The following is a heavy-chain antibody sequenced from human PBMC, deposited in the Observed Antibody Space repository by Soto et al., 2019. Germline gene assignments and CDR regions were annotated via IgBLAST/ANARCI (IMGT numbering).Heavy chain of an antibody. CDR3: AADQAPYSNGWYY. V-gene: IGHV1-18*01. CDR2: TNTKNGNT. CDR1: GYTFTSYG. Sequence: QIYLVQSGAEVKQPGASVKVSCKASGYTFTSYGIIWVRQAPGQVLECMEWTNTKNGNTQYAQKLQGRVTLTTDTSTPTASMELRSLRTDAPAVYLGAADQAPYSNGWYYWGQGTMVTVSS. J-gene: IGHJ4*02. D-gene: IGHD6-19*01.